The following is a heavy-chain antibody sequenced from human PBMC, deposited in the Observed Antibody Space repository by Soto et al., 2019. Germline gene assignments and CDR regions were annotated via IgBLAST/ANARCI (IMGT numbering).Heavy chain of an antibody. CDR3: AIRVGYCSGGSCYSSNWFCP. Sequence: QLQLQESGPGLVKPSETLSLTCTVSGGSISSSSYSWGWIRQPPGKGLEWIGSIYYSGSTHYNPSLQGRVTISVDASKSQFSLKLSSVDAADTAVYYCAIRVGYCSGGSCYSSNWFCPWGQGTLVTVFS. D-gene: IGHD2-15*01. V-gene: IGHV4-39*01. CDR1: GGSISSSSYS. CDR2: IYYSGST. J-gene: IGHJ5*02.